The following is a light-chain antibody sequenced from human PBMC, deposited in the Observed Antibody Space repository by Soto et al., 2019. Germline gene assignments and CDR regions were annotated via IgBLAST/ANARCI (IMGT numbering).Light chain of an antibody. V-gene: IGKV3-15*01. Sequence: ELVMTESPPTLSVPQGETATLSCRASQYVSNKVAWYQQKPGQAPSLLILGASTRATGVPARFSGSGSGTEFTLSISSLQSEDFAVYYCKQYKEWPPFTFGQGTRLEIK. J-gene: IGKJ5*01. CDR2: GAS. CDR3: KQYKEWPPFT. CDR1: QYVSNK.